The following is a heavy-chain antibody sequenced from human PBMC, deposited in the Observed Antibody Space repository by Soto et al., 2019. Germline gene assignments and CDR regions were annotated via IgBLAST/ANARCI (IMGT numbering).Heavy chain of an antibody. Sequence: GGSLRLSCSASGFTFSSYAMHWVRQAPGKGLEYVSAISSNGGSTYYADSVKGRFTISRDNSKNTLYLQMSSLRAEDTAVYYCVKDGTYSSSWYSDEYCQQWGQGTLV. D-gene: IGHD6-13*01. CDR2: ISSNGGST. J-gene: IGHJ1*01. V-gene: IGHV3-64D*08. CDR1: GFTFSSYA. CDR3: VKDGTYSSSWYSDEYCQQ.